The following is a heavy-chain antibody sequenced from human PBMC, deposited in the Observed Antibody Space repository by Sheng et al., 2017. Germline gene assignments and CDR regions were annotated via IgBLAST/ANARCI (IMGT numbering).Heavy chain of an antibody. CDR1: GFTFSRHW. CDR2: IDSDGISS. Sequence: EVRLVEAGGGLVQPGGSLRLSCVASGFTFSRHWMHWVRQSPGKGLVWVSRIDSDGISSSYADSVTGRFTISRDNAKNMVYLQMSSLRAEDTAMYYCASDGVVVPHCALDIWGQGTMVTVSS. D-gene: IGHD2-21*01. J-gene: IGHJ3*02. CDR3: ASDGVVVPHCALDI. V-gene: IGHV3-74*01.